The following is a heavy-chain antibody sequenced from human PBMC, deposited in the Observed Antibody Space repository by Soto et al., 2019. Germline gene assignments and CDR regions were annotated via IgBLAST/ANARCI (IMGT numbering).Heavy chain of an antibody. D-gene: IGHD1-26*01. CDR1: GFSFSSFW. Sequence: WGSLRLSCSASGFSFSSFWIHWARQAPGKGLVWVAHIHNDGSRTSYADSVKGRFTISRDNAKNTLYLQMNSLRAEDTAMYYCARDFGEVGSTAAFDIWGQGTMVTVSS. J-gene: IGHJ3*02. V-gene: IGHV3-74*01. CDR3: ARDFGEVGSTAAFDI. CDR2: IHNDGSRT.